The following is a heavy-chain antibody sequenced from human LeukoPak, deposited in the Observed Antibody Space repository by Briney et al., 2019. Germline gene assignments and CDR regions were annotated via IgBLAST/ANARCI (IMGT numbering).Heavy chain of an antibody. CDR2: IIPIFGTA. D-gene: IGHD3-22*01. Sequence: ASVTVSCKASGGTFSIYAISWVRQAPGQGLEWMGGIIPIFGTANYAQKFQGRVTITADESTSTAYMELSSLRSEDTAVYYCARDTYYYDSSGYYSATYYYYYGMDVWGQGTTVTVSS. CDR3: ARDTYYYDSSGYYSATYYYYYGMDV. J-gene: IGHJ6*02. V-gene: IGHV1-69*13. CDR1: GGTFSIYA.